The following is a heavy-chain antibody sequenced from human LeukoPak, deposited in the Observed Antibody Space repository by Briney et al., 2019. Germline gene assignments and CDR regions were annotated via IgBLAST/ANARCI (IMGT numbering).Heavy chain of an antibody. CDR3: TYYGSGSYYKPAIY. CDR2: ISYDGSNE. J-gene: IGHJ4*02. V-gene: IGHV3-30*03. CDR1: GFTFSSYG. D-gene: IGHD3-10*01. Sequence: GGSLRLSCAASGFTFSSYGMHWVRQAPGKGLERVAVISYDGSNEYYADSVKGRFTISRDNSKNTLYLQMNSLRAEDTAVYYCTYYGSGSYYKPAIYWGQGTLVTVSS.